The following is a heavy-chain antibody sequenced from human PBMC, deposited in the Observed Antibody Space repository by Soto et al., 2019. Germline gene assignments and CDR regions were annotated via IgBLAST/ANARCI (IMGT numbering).Heavy chain of an antibody. Sequence: PETLSLTCTVSGGSISSSSYYWGWIRQPPGKGLEWIGSIYYSGSTYYNPSLKSRVTISVDTSKNQFSLKLSSVTAADTAVYYCRGGYYTYYYYYGMDVWGQGTTVTVSS. CDR2: IYYSGST. D-gene: IGHD3-3*01. CDR3: RGGYYTYYYYYGMDV. V-gene: IGHV4-39*01. J-gene: IGHJ6*02. CDR1: GGSISSSSYY.